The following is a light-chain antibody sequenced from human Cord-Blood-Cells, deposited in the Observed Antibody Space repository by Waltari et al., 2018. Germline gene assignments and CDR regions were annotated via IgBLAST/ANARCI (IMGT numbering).Light chain of an antibody. J-gene: IGKJ3*01. CDR1: QSVSSN. CDR3: QQYNNWST. CDR2: GAS. V-gene: IGKV3-15*01. Sequence: LSCRASQSVSSNLAWYQQKPGQAPRLLIYGASTRATGIPARFSGSGSGTEFTLTISSLQSEDFAVYYCQQYNNWSTFGPGTKVDIK.